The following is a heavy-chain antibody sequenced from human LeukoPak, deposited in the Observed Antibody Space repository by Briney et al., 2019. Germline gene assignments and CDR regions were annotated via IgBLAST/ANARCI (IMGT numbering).Heavy chain of an antibody. CDR2: IYYSGST. CDR1: GGSISSYY. J-gene: IGHJ4*02. Sequence: PSGTLSLTCTVSGGSISSYYWSWIRQPPGKGLEWIGYIYYSGSTNYNPSLKSRVTISVDTSKNQFSLKLSSVTAADTAVYYCASGEGARLFDYWGQGTLVTVSS. D-gene: IGHD1-26*01. CDR3: ASGEGARLFDY. V-gene: IGHV4-59*12.